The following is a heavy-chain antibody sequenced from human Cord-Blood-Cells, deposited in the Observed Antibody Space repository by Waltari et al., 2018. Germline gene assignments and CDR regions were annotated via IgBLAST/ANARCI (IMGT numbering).Heavy chain of an antibody. J-gene: IGHJ4*02. V-gene: IGHV1-69*01. Sequence: QVQLVQSGAEVKKPGSSVNVSCKASGGTFSSYAISWVRQAPGQGLEWMGGNMPIFGTASYAQKVQGRVTITADESTSTGYMALSSLRSEDTAVYYCARERVLQWELKGGAFDYWGQGTLVTVSS. CDR3: ARERVLQWELKGGAFDY. CDR1: GGTFSSYA. CDR2: NMPIFGTA. D-gene: IGHD1-26*01.